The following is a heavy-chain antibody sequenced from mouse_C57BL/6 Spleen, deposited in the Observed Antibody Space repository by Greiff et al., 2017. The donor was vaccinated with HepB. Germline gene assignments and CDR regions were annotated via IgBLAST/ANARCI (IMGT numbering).Heavy chain of an antibody. CDR2: ISYDGSN. CDR3: ARDGPYFDY. Sequence: ESGPGLVKPSQSLSLTCSVTGYSITSGYYWNWIRQFPGNKLEWMGYISYDGSNNYNPSLKNRISITRDPSKNQFFLKLNSVTTEDTATYDCARDGPYFDYWGQGTTLTVSS. V-gene: IGHV3-6*01. J-gene: IGHJ2*01. CDR1: GYSITSGYY.